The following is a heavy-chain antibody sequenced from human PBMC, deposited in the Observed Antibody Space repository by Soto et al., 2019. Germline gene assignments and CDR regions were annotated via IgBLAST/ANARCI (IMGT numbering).Heavy chain of an antibody. CDR2: ISWNSGSI. V-gene: IGHV3-9*01. Sequence: ESGGGLVQPGRSLRLSCAASGFTFDDYAMHWVRQAPGKGLEWVSGISWNSGSIGYADSVKGRFTISRDNAKNSLYLQMNSLRAEDTALYYCARTYGFAFDIWGQGTMVTVSS. CDR1: GFTFDDYA. CDR3: ARTYGFAFDI. J-gene: IGHJ3*02. D-gene: IGHD4-17*01.